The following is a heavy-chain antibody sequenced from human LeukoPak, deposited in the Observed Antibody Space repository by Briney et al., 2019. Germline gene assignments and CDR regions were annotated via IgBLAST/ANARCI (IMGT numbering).Heavy chain of an antibody. V-gene: IGHV4-31*03. CDR3: ARIRPVYYYDSSGYGIDY. J-gene: IGHJ4*02. CDR1: GGSISSGGYY. Sequence: SQTLSLTCTVSGGSISSGGYYWSWIRQPPGKGREWIGYIYYSGSTYYNPSLKSRVTISVDTSKNQFSLKLSSVTAADTAVYYCARIRPVYYYDSSGYGIDYWGQGTLVAVSS. D-gene: IGHD3-22*01. CDR2: IYYSGST.